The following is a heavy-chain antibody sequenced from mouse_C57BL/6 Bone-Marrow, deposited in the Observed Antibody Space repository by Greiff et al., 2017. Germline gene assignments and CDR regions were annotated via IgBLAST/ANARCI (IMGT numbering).Heavy chain of an antibody. J-gene: IGHJ4*01. CDR1: GFTFSSYA. V-gene: IGHV5-9-1*02. CDR2: ISSGGGYI. D-gene: IGHD2-12*01. Sequence: EVMLVESGEGLVKPGGSLKLSCAASGFTFSSYAMSWVRQTPEKRLEWVAYISSGGGYIYYADTVKGRFTISRDNARNTLYLQMSSLKSEDTAMYYCTRGRVYDVDAMDYWGQGTSVTVSS. CDR3: TRGRVYDVDAMDY.